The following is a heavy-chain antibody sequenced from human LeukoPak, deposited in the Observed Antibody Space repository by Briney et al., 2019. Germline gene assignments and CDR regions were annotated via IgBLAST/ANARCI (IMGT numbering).Heavy chain of an antibody. CDR2: IRYDGSNK. V-gene: IGHV3-30*02. CDR1: GFTFSSYG. D-gene: IGHD2-15*01. CDR3: AKGGYCSGGSCYYY. J-gene: IGHJ4*02. Sequence: GGSLRLSCAASGFTFSSYGMHWVRQAPGKGLEWVAFIRYDGSNKYYADSVRGRFTISRDNSKNTLYLQMNSLRVEDTAVYYCAKGGYCSGGSCYYYWGQGTLVTVSS.